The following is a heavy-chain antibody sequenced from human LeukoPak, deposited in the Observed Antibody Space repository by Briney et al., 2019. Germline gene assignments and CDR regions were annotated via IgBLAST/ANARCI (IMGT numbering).Heavy chain of an antibody. D-gene: IGHD1-14*01. CDR2: ISGSGGST. V-gene: IGHV3-23*01. CDR1: GFTFSSYW. J-gene: IGHJ3*02. CDR3: ANSFITHPGTPGFAFDI. Sequence: PGGSLRLSCAASGFTFSSYWMSWVRQAPGKGLEWVSAISGSGGSTYYADSVKGRFTISRDNSKNTLYLQMNSLRAEDTAVYYCANSFITHPGTPGFAFDIWGQGTMVTVSS.